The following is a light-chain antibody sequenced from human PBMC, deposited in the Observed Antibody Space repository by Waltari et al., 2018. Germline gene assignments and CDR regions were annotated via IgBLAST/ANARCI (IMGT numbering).Light chain of an antibody. CDR2: AAS. Sequence: EIVLTQSPGTLSLAPGARATLSCRASQSVSRTSAWYQQKPGQAPSLLIYAASTRATGIPDRFSGSGSGTDFSLTISRLEPEDFAVYYCQHYVRLPATFGQGTKVEIK. CDR3: QHYVRLPAT. V-gene: IGKV3-20*01. CDR1: QSVSRTS. J-gene: IGKJ1*01.